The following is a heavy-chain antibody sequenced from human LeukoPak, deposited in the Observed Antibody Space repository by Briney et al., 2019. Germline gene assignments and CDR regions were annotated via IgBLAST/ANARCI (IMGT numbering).Heavy chain of an antibody. CDR1: GYTFSSYA. V-gene: IGHV1-69*13. J-gene: IGHJ4*02. Sequence: GASVKVSCKASGYTFSSYAMNWVRQAPGQGLEWMGGIIPIFGTANYAQKFQGRVTITADESTSTAYMELSSLRSEDTAVYYCARGGLQQWLVQRPSSKFDYWGQGTLVTVSS. D-gene: IGHD6-19*01. CDR2: IIPIFGTA. CDR3: ARGGLQQWLVQRPSSKFDY.